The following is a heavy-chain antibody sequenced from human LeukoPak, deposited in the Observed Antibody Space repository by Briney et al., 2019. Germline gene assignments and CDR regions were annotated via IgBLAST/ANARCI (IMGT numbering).Heavy chain of an antibody. D-gene: IGHD2-2*01. CDR2: INPNSGGT. V-gene: IGHV1-2*02. Sequence: ASVKVSCKASGYTFTGYYMHWVRQAPGQGLEWMGWINPNSGGTNYAQKFQGRVTMTRDTSISTAYMELSRLRSDDTAVYYCARELYIVVVPAARGSRDAFDIWGQGTMVTVSS. CDR3: ARELYIVVVPAARGSRDAFDI. J-gene: IGHJ3*02. CDR1: GYTFTGYY.